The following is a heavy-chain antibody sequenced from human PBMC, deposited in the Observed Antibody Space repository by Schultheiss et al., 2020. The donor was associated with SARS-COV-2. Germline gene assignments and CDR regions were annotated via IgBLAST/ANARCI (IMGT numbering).Heavy chain of an antibody. CDR1: GDSVSSNSAA. V-gene: IGHV6-1*01. CDR3: ASLSPKGGSYYYYYGMDV. J-gene: IGHJ6*02. Sequence: SQTLSLTCAISGDSVSSNSAAWNWIRQSPSRGLEWLGRTYYRSKWYNDYAVSVKSRITINLDTSKNQFSLKLSSVTAADTAVYYCASLSPKGGSYYYYYGMDVWGQGTTVTVSS. D-gene: IGHD3-16*02. CDR2: TYYRSKWYN.